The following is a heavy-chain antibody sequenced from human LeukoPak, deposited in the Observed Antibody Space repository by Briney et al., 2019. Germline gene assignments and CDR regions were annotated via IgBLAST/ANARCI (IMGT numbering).Heavy chain of an antibody. CDR2: ISRDGGST. CDR1: GFTFDDYT. CDR3: AKDIGSGSYYHFDY. Sequence: GGSLRLSCAASGFTFDDYTMHWVRQAPGKGLEWVALISRDGGSTYYADSVKGRFTISRDNSKNSLYLQMNSLRTEDAALYYCAKDIGSGSYYHFDYWGQGALVTVSS. D-gene: IGHD1-26*01. J-gene: IGHJ4*02. V-gene: IGHV3-43*01.